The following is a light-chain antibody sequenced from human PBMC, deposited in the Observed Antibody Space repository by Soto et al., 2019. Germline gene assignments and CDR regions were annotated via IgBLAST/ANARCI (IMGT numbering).Light chain of an antibody. J-gene: IGKJ5*01. V-gene: IGKV3-11*01. CDR2: DAS. Sequence: EIVLTQSPGTLSLSPGERATLSCRASQSVSSYLAWYQQKPGQAPRLLIYDASNRATGIPARFSGSGSGTDFTLTIRSLEPEDFAVYYCQQRSNWPTITFGQGTRLEIK. CDR1: QSVSSY. CDR3: QQRSNWPTIT.